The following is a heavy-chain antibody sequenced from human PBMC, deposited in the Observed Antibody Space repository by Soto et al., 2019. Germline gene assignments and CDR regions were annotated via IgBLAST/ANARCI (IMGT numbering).Heavy chain of an antibody. V-gene: IGHV3-23*01. D-gene: IGHD2-8*01. Sequence: PGGSLRLSCAASGFTFSSYAMSWVRQAPGKGLEWVSAISGSGGSTYYADSVKGRFTISRDNSKNTLYLQMNSLRAEDTAVYYCAKATIMVYAISYYYYGTDVWGQGTTVTVSS. CDR2: ISGSGGST. CDR3: AKATIMVYAISYYYYGTDV. CDR1: GFTFSSYA. J-gene: IGHJ6*02.